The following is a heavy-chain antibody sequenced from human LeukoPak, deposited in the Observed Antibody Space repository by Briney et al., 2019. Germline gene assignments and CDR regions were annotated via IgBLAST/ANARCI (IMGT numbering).Heavy chain of an antibody. CDR2: INPNSGGT. J-gene: IGHJ6*03. CDR3: TRGDRATRPAYYHSYMDV. Sequence: GASVKVSCKASGYTFTGYYMHWVRQAPGQGLEWMGWINPNSGGTNYAQKFQGGVTMSRDTSISTIYMELSRLSSDDTAVYYCTRGDRATRPAYYHSYMDVWGQGTPVTVSS. V-gene: IGHV1-2*02. CDR1: GYTFTGYY. D-gene: IGHD6-6*01.